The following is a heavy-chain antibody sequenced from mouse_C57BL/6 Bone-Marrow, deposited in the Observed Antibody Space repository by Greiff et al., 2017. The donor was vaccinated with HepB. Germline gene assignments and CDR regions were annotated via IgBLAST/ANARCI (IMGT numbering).Heavy chain of an antibody. Sequence: VKLQQPGAELVRPGTSVKLSCKASGYTFTSYWMHWVKQRPGQGLEWIGVIDPSDSYTNYNQKFKGKATLTVDTSSSTAYMQLSSLTSEDSAVYYCARFGTTVVADWYFDVWGTGTTVTVSS. D-gene: IGHD1-1*01. CDR1: GYTFTSYW. CDR2: IDPSDSYT. CDR3: ARFGTTVVADWYFDV. V-gene: IGHV1-59*01. J-gene: IGHJ1*03.